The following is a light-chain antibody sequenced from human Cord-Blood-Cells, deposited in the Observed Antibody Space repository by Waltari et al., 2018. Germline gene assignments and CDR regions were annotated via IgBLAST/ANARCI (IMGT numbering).Light chain of an antibody. J-gene: IGKJ3*01. CDR2: KAS. CDR3: QQYNSYSA. V-gene: IGKV1-5*03. Sequence: DIQMTQSPSTLSASVGDRVTITCRASQSISSWLAWYQQKPGKAPKLLIYKASSLESGVPSRFSSSGSGTEFTLTISSLQPDDFATYYCQQYNSYSAFGPGTKVDIK. CDR1: QSISSW.